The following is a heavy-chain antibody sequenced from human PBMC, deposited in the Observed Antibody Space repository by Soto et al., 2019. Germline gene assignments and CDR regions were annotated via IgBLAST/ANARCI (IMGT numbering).Heavy chain of an antibody. CDR1: GYTFTSYA. J-gene: IGHJ3*02. V-gene: IGHV1-3*01. CDR2: INAGNGNT. CDR3: ASIAAAGPVGAFDI. D-gene: IGHD6-13*01. Sequence: QVQLVQSGAEVKKPGASVKVSCKASGYTFTSYAMHWVRQAPGQRLEWMEWINAGNGNTKYSQKFQGRVTITRDTSASTAYMELSSLRSEDTAVYYCASIAAAGPVGAFDIWGQGTMVTVSS.